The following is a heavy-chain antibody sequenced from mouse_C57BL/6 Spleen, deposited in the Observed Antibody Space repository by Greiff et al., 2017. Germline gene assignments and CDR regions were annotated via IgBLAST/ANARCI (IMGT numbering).Heavy chain of an antibody. Sequence: LQQPGAELVKPGASVKLSCKASGYTFTSYWMHWVKQRPGQGLEWIGMIHPNSGSTNYNETFKSKATLTVDKSASTAYRQLSGLTSEDSAVYYCARGGTAQAEFAYWGQGTLVTVSA. D-gene: IGHD3-2*02. J-gene: IGHJ3*01. CDR3: ARGGTAQAEFAY. CDR1: GYTFTSYW. CDR2: IHPNSGST. V-gene: IGHV1-64*01.